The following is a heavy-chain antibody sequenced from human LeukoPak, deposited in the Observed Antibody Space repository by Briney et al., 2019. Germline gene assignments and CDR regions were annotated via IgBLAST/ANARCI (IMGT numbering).Heavy chain of an antibody. V-gene: IGHV3-23*01. D-gene: IGHD6-19*01. CDR3: AKGSSGWPEVGWGIDY. Sequence: GGSLRLSCAASGFTFSSYAMSWVRQAPGKGLEWVSAISGSGGGVYYADSVKGLFTISRDNSKNTLYLQMNSLRADDTALYYCAKGSSGWPEVGWGIDYWGQGTLVTVSS. CDR1: GFTFSSYA. CDR2: ISGSGGGV. J-gene: IGHJ4*02.